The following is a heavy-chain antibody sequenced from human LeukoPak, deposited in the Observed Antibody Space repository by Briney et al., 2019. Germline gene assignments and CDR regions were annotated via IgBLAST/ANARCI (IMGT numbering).Heavy chain of an antibody. CDR3: ARDPGPTYYYGSGSYWGFDY. CDR2: IKQDGSEK. Sequence: GGSLRLSCAASGFTFSSYWMSWVRQAPGKGLEWVANIKQDGSEKYYVDSVKGRFTISRDNAKNSLYLQMNSLRAEDTAVYYCARDPGPTYYYGSGSYWGFDYWGQGTLVTVSS. CDR1: GFTFSSYW. V-gene: IGHV3-7*01. D-gene: IGHD3-10*01. J-gene: IGHJ4*02.